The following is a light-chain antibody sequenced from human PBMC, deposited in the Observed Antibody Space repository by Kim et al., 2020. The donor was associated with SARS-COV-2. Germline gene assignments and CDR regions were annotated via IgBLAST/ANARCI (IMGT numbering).Light chain of an antibody. CDR2: GTS. Sequence: LSPGERAHLACRASQSVNSRYLAWYQVKPGQAPRLLIWGTSNWATGVPDRFSGSWSGTDFTLTISSLEPEDFAVYYCQQYGTLPYTFGQGTKLEI. J-gene: IGKJ2*01. CDR3: QQYGTLPYT. V-gene: IGKV3-20*01. CDR1: QSVNSRY.